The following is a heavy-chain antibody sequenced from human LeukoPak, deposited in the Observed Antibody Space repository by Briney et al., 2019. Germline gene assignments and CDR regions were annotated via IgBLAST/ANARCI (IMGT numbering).Heavy chain of an antibody. CDR1: GGSITIGGYY. Sequence: SETLSLTCTVSGGSITIGGYYWSWVRQHPGKALEWIGYMYYDGNTYYNPSLKCRVTISADTSRNQFSLKLTSVTAADTAVYYCARGDYYDSSGYYYVRYWGQGTQVTVSS. D-gene: IGHD3-22*01. CDR3: ARGDYYDSSGYYYVRY. V-gene: IGHV4-31*03. J-gene: IGHJ4*02. CDR2: MYYDGNT.